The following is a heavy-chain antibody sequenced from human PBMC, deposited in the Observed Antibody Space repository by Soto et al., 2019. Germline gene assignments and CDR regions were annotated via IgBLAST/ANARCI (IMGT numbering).Heavy chain of an antibody. J-gene: IGHJ5*02. CDR3: ARQVDYYGSGSYYPFPGWFDP. D-gene: IGHD3-10*01. Sequence: HSESTSLTCTVCGGSVCNSQYFWVWIRQPPGKGLEWIGYIYYSGSTNYNPSLKSRVTISVDTSKNQFSLKLSSVTAADTAVYYCARQVDYYGSGSYYPFPGWFDPWGQGTLVTVSS. V-gene: IGHV4-61*05. CDR2: IYYSGST. CDR1: GGSVCNSQYF.